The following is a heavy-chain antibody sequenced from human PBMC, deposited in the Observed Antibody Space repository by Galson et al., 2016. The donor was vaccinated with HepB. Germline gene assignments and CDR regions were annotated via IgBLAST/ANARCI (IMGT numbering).Heavy chain of an antibody. CDR2: VNPNSGGT. D-gene: IGHD4-17*01. CDR3: ARELRSDYYYYFGMDV. V-gene: IGHV1-2*04. Sequence: SVKVSCKASGYTFTDYYIHWVRQAPGQGLEWLGWVNPNSGGTNYAQKFEGWVTMTGDTSITTAYMELSRLRSDDTAVYYCARELRSDYYYYFGMDVWGQGTTVTVSS. J-gene: IGHJ6*02. CDR1: GYTFTDYY.